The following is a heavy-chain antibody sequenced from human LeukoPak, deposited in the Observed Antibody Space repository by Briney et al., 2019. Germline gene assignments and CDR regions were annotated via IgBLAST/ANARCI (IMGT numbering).Heavy chain of an antibody. V-gene: IGHV3-74*01. D-gene: IGHD4-23*01. Sequence: PGGSLRLSCAASGFTFSSYWMHWVRQAPGKGLGWVSRINSDGSSTSYADSVKGRFTISRDNAKNTLYLQMNSLRAEDTAVYYCAREDYGGNSGYWGQGTLVTVSS. CDR3: AREDYGGNSGY. J-gene: IGHJ4*02. CDR2: INSDGSST. CDR1: GFTFSSYW.